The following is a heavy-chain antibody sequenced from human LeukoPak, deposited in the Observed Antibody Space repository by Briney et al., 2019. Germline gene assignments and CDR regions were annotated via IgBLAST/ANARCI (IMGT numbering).Heavy chain of an antibody. CDR2: ISGSGGST. D-gene: IGHD2-21*02. Sequence: GGSLRLSCAASGFTFSSYAMSWVRQAPGKGLEWVSAISGSGGSTYYADSVKGRFTISRDNSKNTLYLQMNSLRAEDTAVYYCAKDRLQGPKSDYFDYWGQGTLVTVSS. CDR1: GFTFSSYA. CDR3: AKDRLQGPKSDYFDY. V-gene: IGHV3-23*01. J-gene: IGHJ4*02.